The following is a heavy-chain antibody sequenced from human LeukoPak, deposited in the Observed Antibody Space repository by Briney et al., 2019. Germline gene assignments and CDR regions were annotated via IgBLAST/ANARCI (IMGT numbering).Heavy chain of an antibody. D-gene: IGHD3-10*01. J-gene: IGHJ5*02. CDR2: IIPIFGTA. Sequence: SVKVSCKASGGTFSSYAISWVRQAPGQGLEWMGGIIPIFGTANYAQKFQGRVTITADESTSTAYMELSSLRSEGTAVYYCARGANYYDSGNNWFDPWGQGTLVTVSS. CDR1: GGTFSSYA. CDR3: ARGANYYDSGNNWFDP. V-gene: IGHV1-69*01.